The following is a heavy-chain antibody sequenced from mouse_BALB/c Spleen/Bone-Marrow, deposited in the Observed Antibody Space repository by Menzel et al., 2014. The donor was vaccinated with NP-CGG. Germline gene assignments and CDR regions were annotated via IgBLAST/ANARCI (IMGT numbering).Heavy chain of an antibody. Sequence: EVMLVESGGGLVQPGGSLRLSCATSGFTFTDYYMTWVRQPPGKALEWLGFIRNKANGYTTEYSASVKGRFTISRDNSQRILNLQLKILRTEDSANYYCAKNDGPPTYYPMDYWGQGTSVTVSS. J-gene: IGHJ4*01. CDR1: GFTFTDYY. D-gene: IGHD2-3*01. CDR2: IRNKANGYTT. V-gene: IGHV7-3*02. CDR3: AKNDGPPTYYPMDY.